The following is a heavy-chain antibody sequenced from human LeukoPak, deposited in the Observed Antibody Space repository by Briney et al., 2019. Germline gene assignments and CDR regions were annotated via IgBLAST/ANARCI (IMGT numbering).Heavy chain of an antibody. Sequence: GGSLRLSCAASGFTFSSYAMHWVRQAPGKGLEWVAVISYDGSNKYYADSVKGRFTISRDNSKNTLYLQMNSLRAEDTAVYYCTGATYYYDSRVLGAFDIWGQGTMVTVSS. CDR3: TGATYYYDSRVLGAFDI. D-gene: IGHD3-22*01. J-gene: IGHJ3*02. V-gene: IGHV3-30-3*01. CDR2: ISYDGSNK. CDR1: GFTFSSYA.